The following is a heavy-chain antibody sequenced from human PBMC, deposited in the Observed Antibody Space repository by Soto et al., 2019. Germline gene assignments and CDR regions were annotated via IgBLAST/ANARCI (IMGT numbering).Heavy chain of an antibody. CDR1: GGSISSYY. CDR3: ERLYCGGDCQDYFDY. Sequence: SETLSLTCTVSGGSISSYYWSWIRQPPGKGLEWIGYIYYSGSTNYNPSLKSRVTISVDTSKNQFSLKLSSVTAADTAVYYCERLYCGGDCQDYFDYWCQGILVSVS. J-gene: IGHJ4*02. D-gene: IGHD2-21*02. CDR2: IYYSGST. V-gene: IGHV4-59*01.